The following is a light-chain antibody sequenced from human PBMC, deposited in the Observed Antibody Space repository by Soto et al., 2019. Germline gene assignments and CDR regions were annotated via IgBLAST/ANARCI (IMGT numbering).Light chain of an antibody. Sequence: EIVLTQSPGTLSLSPGERATLSCRASQSVSSTYLAWYQQKPGQAPRLLIYGASSRATGIPDRFSGSGSRTDFTLTISRLETEDFAVYYCQQYGSSPGTFGQGTKVEIK. J-gene: IGKJ1*01. CDR2: GAS. V-gene: IGKV3-20*01. CDR3: QQYGSSPGT. CDR1: QSVSSTY.